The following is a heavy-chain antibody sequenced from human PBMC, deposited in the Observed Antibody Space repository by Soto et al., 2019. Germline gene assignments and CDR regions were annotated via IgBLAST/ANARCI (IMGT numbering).Heavy chain of an antibody. Sequence: GTLRVSCPASVFTFSSCAMSWVRQAPGKGLEWVSAISGIGGSTYYADSVKGRFTISRDNSKNTLYLQMNSLRAEDTAVYYCAKRGVSGSYPYWGQGTLVTVSS. J-gene: IGHJ4*02. V-gene: IGHV3-23*01. D-gene: IGHD3-16*02. CDR3: AKRGVSGSYPY. CDR1: VFTFSSCA. CDR2: ISGIGGST.